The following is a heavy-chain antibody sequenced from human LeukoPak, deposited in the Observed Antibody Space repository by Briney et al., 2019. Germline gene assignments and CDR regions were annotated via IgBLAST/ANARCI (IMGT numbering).Heavy chain of an antibody. CDR3: ARGQGSAAVAGDSDY. Sequence: PGGSLRLSCAASGFTFSTYSMNWGRQAPGKGLEWVSSISSGSDYIYYADSVKGRFTISRDNAKNSLYLQMNSLRVEDTAVYYCARGQGSAAVAGDSDYWGQGTLVTVSS. V-gene: IGHV3-21*01. CDR2: ISSGSDYI. J-gene: IGHJ4*02. D-gene: IGHD6-19*01. CDR1: GFTFSTYS.